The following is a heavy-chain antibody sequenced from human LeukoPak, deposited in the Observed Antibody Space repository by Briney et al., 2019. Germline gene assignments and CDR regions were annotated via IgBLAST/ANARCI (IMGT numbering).Heavy chain of an antibody. D-gene: IGHD5-18*01. Sequence: SETLSLTCTVSGGSISSSSYYWGWIRQPPGKGLEWIGSIYYSGSTYYNPSLKSRVTISVDTSKNQFSLKLSSVTAADTAVYYCARGVYNYGGHNWFDPWGQGTLVTVSS. V-gene: IGHV4-39*07. CDR1: GGSISSSSYY. J-gene: IGHJ5*02. CDR2: IYYSGST. CDR3: ARGVYNYGGHNWFDP.